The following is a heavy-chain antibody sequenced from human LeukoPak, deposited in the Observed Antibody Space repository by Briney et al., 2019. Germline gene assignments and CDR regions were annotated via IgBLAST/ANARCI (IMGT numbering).Heavy chain of an antibody. V-gene: IGHV3-23*01. D-gene: IGHD3-10*01. CDR1: GFTFSSYA. CDR3: ARGGFGGSGYYYYYMDV. CDR2: ISGSGGST. J-gene: IGHJ6*03. Sequence: GGSLRLSCAATGFTFSSYAMSWVRQAPGKGLEWVSTISGSGGSTHYADSVKGRFTISRDNSKNTLYLQMNSLRAADTAVYYCARGGFGGSGYYYYYMDVWGKGTTVTVSS.